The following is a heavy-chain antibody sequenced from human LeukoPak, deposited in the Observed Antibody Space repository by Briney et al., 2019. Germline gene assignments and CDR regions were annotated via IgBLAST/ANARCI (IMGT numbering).Heavy chain of an antibody. CDR3: AIDGGSYSVDY. J-gene: IGHJ4*02. V-gene: IGHV3-7*01. CDR2: IRQDGSEK. Sequence: GGSLRLSCAASGFTFSSYCMSWVRQAPGKGLEWVANIRQDGSEKYYVDSVKGRFTISRDNAKNSLYLQMNSLRAEDTAVYYCAIDGGSYSVDYWGQGTLVTVSS. CDR1: GFTFSSYC. D-gene: IGHD1-26*01.